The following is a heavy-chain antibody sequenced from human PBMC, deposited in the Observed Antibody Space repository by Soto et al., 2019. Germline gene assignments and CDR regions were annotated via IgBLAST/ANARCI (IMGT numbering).Heavy chain of an antibody. CDR3: AREYSSSSHNWFDP. V-gene: IGHV1-69*13. Sequence: GPSVKVACKASGGTISSYAISWVRQAPGQGLEWMGGIIPIFGTANYAQKFQGRVTITADESTSTAYMELSSLRAEDTAVYYCAREYSSSSHNWFDPWGQGTLVTVSS. D-gene: IGHD6-6*01. CDR1: GGTISSYA. J-gene: IGHJ5*02. CDR2: IIPIFGTA.